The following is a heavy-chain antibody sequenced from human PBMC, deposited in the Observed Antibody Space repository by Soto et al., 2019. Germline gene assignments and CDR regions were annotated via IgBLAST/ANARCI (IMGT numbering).Heavy chain of an antibody. CDR3: VKATYFSDSSGYTRCFDY. V-gene: IGHV1-69*01. J-gene: IGHJ4*02. CDR2: IIPMFATP. D-gene: IGHD3-22*01. Sequence: KVSCKASGGTFSSHAISWVRQAPGQGLEWMGGIIPMFATPNYAEKFQGRLSITADESTTTVYMQLSSLRSQDTAVYYCVKATYFSDSSGYTRCFDYWGQGTLVTVSS. CDR1: GGTFSSHA.